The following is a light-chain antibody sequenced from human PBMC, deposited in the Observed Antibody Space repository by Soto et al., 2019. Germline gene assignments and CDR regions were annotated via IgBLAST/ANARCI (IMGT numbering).Light chain of an antibody. CDR2: GNN. CDR1: SSNIGAGYD. CDR3: QSYDSSLSGSGV. J-gene: IGLJ2*01. Sequence: QSVLTQPPSVSGAPGQRVTISCTGSSSNIGAGYDVHWYQQLPGTAPKLLIYGNNNRPSGVPDRFSGSKSGTSASLAITGLQAEDEGDYCCQSYDSSLSGSGVFGGGTKVTVL. V-gene: IGLV1-40*01.